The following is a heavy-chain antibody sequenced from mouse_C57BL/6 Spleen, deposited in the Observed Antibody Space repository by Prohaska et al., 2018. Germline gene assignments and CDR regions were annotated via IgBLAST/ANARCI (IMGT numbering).Heavy chain of an antibody. J-gene: IGHJ4*01. CDR2: MYPGDGDT. CDR3: AGDPYAMDY. V-gene: IGHV1-82*01. CDR1: GYAFSSSW. Sequence: QVQLQQSGPELVKPGASVKISCKASGYAFSSSWMNWVKQRPGKGLEWIGRMYPGDGDTNYNGKFKGKATLTADKSSSTAYMQLSSLTSEDSAVYFCAGDPYAMDYWGQGTSVTVSS. D-gene: IGHD2-13*01.